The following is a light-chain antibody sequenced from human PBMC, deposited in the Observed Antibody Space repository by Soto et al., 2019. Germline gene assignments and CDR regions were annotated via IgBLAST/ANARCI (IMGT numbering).Light chain of an antibody. Sequence: DIQMTQSPSTLSASVGDRVTITCRASQSISSWLAWYQQKPGQAPKLLIYKASTLQSGVPSRFSGSGSGTEFTLAISSLQPDDSATYYCQQLNSYLGFTFGPGTKVDIK. CDR3: QQLNSYLGFT. V-gene: IGKV1-5*03. J-gene: IGKJ3*01. CDR1: QSISSW. CDR2: KAS.